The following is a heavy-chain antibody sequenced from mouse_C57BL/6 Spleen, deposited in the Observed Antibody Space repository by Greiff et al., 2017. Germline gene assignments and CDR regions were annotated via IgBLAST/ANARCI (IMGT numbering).Heavy chain of an antibody. Sequence: EVKLQESGGGLVKPGGSLKLSCAASGFTFSDYGMHWVRQAPEKGLEWVAYISSGSSTIYYADTVKGRFTISRDNAKNTLFLQMTRLRSGDTAMYYCARGGLQDYWGQGTTLTVSS. CDR2: ISSGSSTI. D-gene: IGHD2-4*01. CDR3: ARGGLQDY. V-gene: IGHV5-17*01. J-gene: IGHJ2*01. CDR1: GFTFSDYG.